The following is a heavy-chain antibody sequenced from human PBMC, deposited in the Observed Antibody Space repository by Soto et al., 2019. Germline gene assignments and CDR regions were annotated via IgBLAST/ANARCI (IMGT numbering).Heavy chain of an antibody. CDR2: IYPGDSDT. V-gene: IGHV5-51*01. CDR1: GYSFTIYW. Sequence: PGESLNLSCKGSGYSFTIYWIGWVRQMPGKGLEWMGIIYPGDSDTRYSPSFQGQVTISADKSISTAYLQWSSLKASDTAMYYCARPLTVAGPDAFDIWGQGTMVTVSS. D-gene: IGHD6-19*01. J-gene: IGHJ3*02. CDR3: ARPLTVAGPDAFDI.